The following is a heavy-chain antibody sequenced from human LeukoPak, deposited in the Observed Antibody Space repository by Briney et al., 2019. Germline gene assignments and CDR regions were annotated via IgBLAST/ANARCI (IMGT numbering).Heavy chain of an antibody. CDR2: IIPIFGTA. CDR1: GGTFSSYA. CDR3: AIKTCSTSCYTLGYDILTGYDYFDY. J-gene: IGHJ4*02. Sequence: PGSSVKVSCKASGGTFSSYAISWVRQAPGQGLEWMGGIIPIFGTANYAQKFQGRVTITADESTSTAYMELSSLRSEDTAVYYCAIKTCSTSCYTLGYDILTGYDYFDYWGQGTLVTVSS. D-gene: IGHD3-9*01. V-gene: IGHV1-69*01.